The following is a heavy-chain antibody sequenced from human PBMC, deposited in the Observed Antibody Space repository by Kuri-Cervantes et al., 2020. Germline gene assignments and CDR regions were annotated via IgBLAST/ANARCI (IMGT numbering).Heavy chain of an antibody. CDR1: GFTFSSYA. CDR2: ISYDGSNK. D-gene: IGHD2-15*01. Sequence: GESLKISCAASGFTFSSYAMHWVRQAPGKGLELVAVISYDGSNKYYADSVKGRFTISRDNSKNTLYLQMNSLRAEDTAVYYCARSRYRYCSGGSCYCFDYWGQGTLVTVSS. CDR3: ARSRYRYCSGGSCYCFDY. J-gene: IGHJ4*02. V-gene: IGHV3-30-3*01.